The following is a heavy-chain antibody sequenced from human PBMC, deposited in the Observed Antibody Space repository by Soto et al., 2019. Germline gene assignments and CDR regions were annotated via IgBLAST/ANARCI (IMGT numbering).Heavy chain of an antibody. J-gene: IGHJ6*02. CDR2: ISDSCGSA. CDR3: ARDRGAADSHYYYGMDV. V-gene: IGHV3-23*01. D-gene: IGHD3-10*01. CDR1: GFTFSTYA. Sequence: GALRLSCAASGFTFSTYAMSWVRQAPGKGLEWVSAISDSCGSAYYADSVKGRFTISRDNSKNTLYLQMNSLRAEGTAVYYCARDRGAADSHYYYGMDVWGQGTTVTVSS.